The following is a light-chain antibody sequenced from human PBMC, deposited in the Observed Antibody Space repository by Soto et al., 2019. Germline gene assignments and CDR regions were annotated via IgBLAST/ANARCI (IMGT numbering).Light chain of an antibody. CDR3: QHYGTSPCY. V-gene: IGKV3-20*01. J-gene: IGKJ2*01. CDR1: ESVSENGY. CDR2: GAP. Sequence: IVLTQSPGTLSLSPGERATLSCRASESVSENGYLAWYQQKSGQAPRLLIFGAPSRATGFPGRFSGSGSGTEFTLSITRLEPEEFEVCYCQHYGTSPCYFGPGTRLEIK.